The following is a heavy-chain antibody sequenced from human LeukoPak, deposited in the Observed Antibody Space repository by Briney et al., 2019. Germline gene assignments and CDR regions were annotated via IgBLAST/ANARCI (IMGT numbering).Heavy chain of an antibody. CDR3: ARDLWSYGAPNFGY. V-gene: IGHV1-18*01. D-gene: IGHD3-16*01. J-gene: IGHJ4*02. CDR1: GYTFTSYG. CDR2: ISAYNGNT. Sequence: RASVKVSCKASGYTFTSYGISWVRQAPGQGLEWMGWISAYNGNTNYAQKLQGRVTMTTDTSTSTAYMELRSLRSDDTAVYYCARDLWSYGAPNFGYWGQGTLVTVSS.